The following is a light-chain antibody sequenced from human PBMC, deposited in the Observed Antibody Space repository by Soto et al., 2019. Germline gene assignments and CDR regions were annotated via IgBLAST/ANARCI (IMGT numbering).Light chain of an antibody. J-gene: IGKJ1*01. Sequence: DIQMTQSPSSLSASVGDRVTITCRASQNIATYLNWYLQKLGQAPKLLIYSAYSLQSGVSPRFSGDGSGTDFTLTISSLQPEDFATYYCQQSYNFPRTFGQGPTV. CDR1: QNIATY. CDR3: QQSYNFPRT. V-gene: IGKV1-39*01. CDR2: SAY.